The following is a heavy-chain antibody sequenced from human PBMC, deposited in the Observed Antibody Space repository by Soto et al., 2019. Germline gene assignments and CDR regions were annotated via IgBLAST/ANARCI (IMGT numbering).Heavy chain of an antibody. D-gene: IGHD2-21*02. CDR1: GFTFSGNV. V-gene: IGHV3-23*01. CDR3: AKNGCGGGCYRSVAGNWFDP. J-gene: IGHJ5*02. Sequence: PGGSLRLSCVASGFTFSGNVMSWVRQAPGKGLEWISIISGSGGSTYYADSVKGRFTISRDNSNNTLYLQMHSLTAAATAVYYCAKNGCGGGCYRSVAGNWFDPWGQGTLVAVFS. CDR2: ISGSGGST.